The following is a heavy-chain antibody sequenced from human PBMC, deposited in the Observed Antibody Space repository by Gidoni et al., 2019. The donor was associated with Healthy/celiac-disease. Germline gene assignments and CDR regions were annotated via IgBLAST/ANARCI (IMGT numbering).Heavy chain of an antibody. V-gene: IGHV3-23*01. CDR1: GFPFSSYA. D-gene: IGHD3-3*01. CDR2: ISGSGGST. J-gene: IGHJ3*02. Sequence: EVQLLESGGGLVQPGGSLRLSCAASGFPFSSYAMSWVRQAPGKGLEWVSAISGSGGSTYYADSVKGRFTISRDNSKNTLYLQMNSLRAEDTAVYYCAKGIPTEYYDFWSGYYPNDAFDIWGQGTMVTVSS. CDR3: AKGIPTEYYDFWSGYYPNDAFDI.